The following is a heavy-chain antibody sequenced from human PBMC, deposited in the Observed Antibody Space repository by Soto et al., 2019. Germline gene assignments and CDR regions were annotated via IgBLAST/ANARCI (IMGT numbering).Heavy chain of an antibody. J-gene: IGHJ2*01. V-gene: IGHV3-30*18. D-gene: IGHD2-15*01. CDR3: AKSAFCSGGNCYWYFDL. Sequence: GGSLRLSCAASGFTFTSYGMHWVRQAPGKGLEWVAVISYDGRIEYFADSVKGRFTISRDNSKNTLYLQMNSLRTEDTAVYYCAKSAFCSGGNCYWYFDLWGRGTLVTVSS. CDR1: GFTFTSYG. CDR2: ISYDGRIE.